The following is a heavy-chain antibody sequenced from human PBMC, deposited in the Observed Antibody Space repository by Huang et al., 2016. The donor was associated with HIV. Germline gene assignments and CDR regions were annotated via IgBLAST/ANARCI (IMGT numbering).Heavy chain of an antibody. CDR3: AKDRGRWLQSDAFDI. V-gene: IGHV3-23*01. D-gene: IGHD3-16*01. Sequence: EVQLLESGGGLVQPGGSLRLSCGVSGFTFSSYAMSWVRQAPGKGLEWVSGISGSGGSTSYADSVKGRFIISRDNSKNTLYLQMDSLRAEDTAVYYCAKDRGRWLQSDAFDIWGQGTMVTVSS. J-gene: IGHJ3*02. CDR2: ISGSGGST. CDR1: GFTFSSYA.